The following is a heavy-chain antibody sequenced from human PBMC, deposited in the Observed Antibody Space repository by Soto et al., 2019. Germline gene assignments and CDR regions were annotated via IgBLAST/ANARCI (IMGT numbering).Heavy chain of an antibody. V-gene: IGHV3-30-3*01. CDR2: ISYDGSNK. D-gene: IGHD6-25*01. CDR3: ARGPGNSASGSVDY. CDR1: GFTFSSYA. J-gene: IGHJ4*02. Sequence: GGSLRLSCAASGFTFSSYAMHWVRQAPGKGLEWVAVISYDGSNKYYTDSVKGRFTISRDNSKNTLYLQMNSLRAEDTAVYYCARGPGNSASGSVDYWGQGTLVTVSS.